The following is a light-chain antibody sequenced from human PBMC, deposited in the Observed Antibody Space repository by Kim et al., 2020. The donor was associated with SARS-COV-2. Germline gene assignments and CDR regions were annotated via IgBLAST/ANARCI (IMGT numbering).Light chain of an antibody. J-gene: IGKJ1*01. CDR3: QQYGSSPGST. CDR1: QSVSSSY. Sequence: EIVLTQSPGTLSLSPGERATLSCRASQSVSSSYLAWYQQKPGQAPRLLIYGASSRATGIPHRFSGSGSGTDFTLIISRLEPEDFAVYYCQQYGSSPGSTFGQGTKVDIK. V-gene: IGKV3-20*01. CDR2: GAS.